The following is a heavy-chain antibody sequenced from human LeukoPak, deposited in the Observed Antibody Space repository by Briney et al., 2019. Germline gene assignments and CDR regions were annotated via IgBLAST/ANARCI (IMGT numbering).Heavy chain of an antibody. V-gene: IGHV3-74*01. CDR3: ARDRGPRTGFMVREAYDY. CDR2: INTDGSIT. D-gene: IGHD3-10*01. J-gene: IGHJ4*02. Sequence: GSLRLSCAASGFTFSDYWIHWVRQAPGKGLVWVSRINTDGSITNYADSVKGRFSISRDNAKNTLYLQMSSLRAEDTAVYYCARDRGPRTGFMVREAYDYWGQGTLVTVSS. CDR1: GFTFSDYW.